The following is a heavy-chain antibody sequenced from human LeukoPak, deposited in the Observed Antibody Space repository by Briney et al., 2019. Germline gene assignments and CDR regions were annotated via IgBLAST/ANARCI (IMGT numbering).Heavy chain of an antibody. CDR2: IHLRGDT. V-gene: IGHV4-38-2*02. D-gene: IGHD1-26*01. J-gene: IGHJ4*02. Sequence: SETPSLTCSVSGYSISRGYYWGWIRQPPGKGLEWIGSIHLRGDTSYNPSLKSRVTISADTSNNQFSLKLSSVTAADTAVYYCAREYGGTYGSFEYWGQGSLVTVSS. CDR3: AREYGGTYGSFEY. CDR1: GYSISRGYY.